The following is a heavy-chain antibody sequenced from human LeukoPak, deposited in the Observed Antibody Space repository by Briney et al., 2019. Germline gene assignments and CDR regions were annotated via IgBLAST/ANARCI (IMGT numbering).Heavy chain of an antibody. D-gene: IGHD6-13*01. CDR1: AFSVSSNE. J-gene: IGHJ4*02. Sequence: GGSLRLSCAASAFSVSSNEMSWVRQAPGKGLEWVSSISGGSTYYADSRKGRFTISRDNAKNTLHLQMNSLRAEDTAVYYCKKDPSSTWFYFFHYWGQGTLVTVSS. V-gene: IGHV3-38-3*01. CDR3: KKDPSSTWFYFFHY. CDR2: ISGGST.